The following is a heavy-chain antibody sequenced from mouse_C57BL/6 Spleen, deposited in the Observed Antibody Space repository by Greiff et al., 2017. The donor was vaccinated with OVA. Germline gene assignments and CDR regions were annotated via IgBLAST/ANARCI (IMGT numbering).Heavy chain of an antibody. CDR1: GYTFTSYW. J-gene: IGHJ4*01. Sequence: EVKLVESGTVLARPGASVKMSCKTSGYTFTSYWMHWVKQRPGQGLEWIGAIYPGNSDTSYNQKFKGKAKLTAVTSASTAYMELSSLTNEDSAVYYCARSEGLPPFYAMDYWGQGTSVTVSS. CDR2: IYPGNSDT. CDR3: ARSEGLPPFYAMDY. V-gene: IGHV1-5*01. D-gene: IGHD2-4*01.